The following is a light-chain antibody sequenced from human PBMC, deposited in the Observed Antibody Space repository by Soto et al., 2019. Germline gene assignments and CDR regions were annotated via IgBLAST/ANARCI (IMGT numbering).Light chain of an antibody. CDR2: RND. CDR3: AIWDDNLSGL. J-gene: IGLJ2*01. V-gene: IGLV1-47*01. Sequence: QSVLTQPPSASGTPGQRVTISCSGSSSNIENHYMYWYQQVPGTAPTLLIYRNDQRPSGVPDRFSASRSGTSASLSISGLRYEDEADYYCAIWDDNLSGLFGGGTKLTVL. CDR1: SSNIENHY.